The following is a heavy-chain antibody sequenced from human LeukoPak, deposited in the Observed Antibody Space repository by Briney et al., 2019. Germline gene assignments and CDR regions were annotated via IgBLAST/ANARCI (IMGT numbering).Heavy chain of an antibody. J-gene: IGHJ6*03. D-gene: IGHD3-10*01. CDR2: ISYDGRSN. Sequence: GGSLRLSCAASGFTFRDYGMHWVRQAPGKGLEWVAIISYDGRSNYADFVKGRFTISRDNAKNSLYLQMNSLRAEDTAVYYCARDGYYYGSGSYYYYYYYMDVWGKGTTVTVSS. CDR1: GFTFRDYG. CDR3: ARDGYYYGSGSYYYYYYYMDV. V-gene: IGHV3-30*03.